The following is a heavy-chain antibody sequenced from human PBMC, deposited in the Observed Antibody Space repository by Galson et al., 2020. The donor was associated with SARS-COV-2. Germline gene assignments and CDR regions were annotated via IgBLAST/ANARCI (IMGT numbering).Heavy chain of an antibody. D-gene: IGHD3-9*01. CDR1: GYTFTGYY. Sequence: GESLKISCKASGYTFTGYYIHWVRQAPGQGLEWMGWINPNSGATNFAQKFQGRVTMTRDTSSSTAYMELSRLTSDDTAVYYCARDRMDYAYPGYRFDPWGQGTPVTVSS. V-gene: IGHV1-2*02. CDR2: INPNSGAT. J-gene: IGHJ5*02. CDR3: ARDRMDYAYPGYRFDP.